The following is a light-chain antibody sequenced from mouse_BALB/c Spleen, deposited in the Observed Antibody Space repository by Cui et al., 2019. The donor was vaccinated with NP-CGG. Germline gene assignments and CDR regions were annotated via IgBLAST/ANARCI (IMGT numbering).Light chain of an antibody. CDR3: ALWYSNHWV. Sequence: QAVLTQESALTTSPGETVPLTCRSSTGAVTTSNYANWVQEKPDHLFTGLIGGTNNRAPGVPARFSGSLIGDKAAPTITGAQTEDEAIYFCALWYSNHWVFGGGTKLTVL. CDR2: GTN. CDR1: TGAVTTSNY. V-gene: IGLV1*01. J-gene: IGLJ1*01.